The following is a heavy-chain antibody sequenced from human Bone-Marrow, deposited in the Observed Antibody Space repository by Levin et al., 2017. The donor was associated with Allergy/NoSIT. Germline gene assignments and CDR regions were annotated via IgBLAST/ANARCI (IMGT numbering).Heavy chain of an antibody. Sequence: SQTLSLTCTVSCGSIVNYYWSLVRQPAGKGLEWIGRIHSSGNTLYNPSVKSRVTLSVDTSKNQFSLKLTSVTVADTAVYYCARSPTNGATYFDSWGQGTLVTVSS. D-gene: IGHD1-26*01. V-gene: IGHV4-4*07. CDR2: IHSSGNT. CDR1: CGSIVNYY. J-gene: IGHJ4*02. CDR3: ARSPTNGATYFDS.